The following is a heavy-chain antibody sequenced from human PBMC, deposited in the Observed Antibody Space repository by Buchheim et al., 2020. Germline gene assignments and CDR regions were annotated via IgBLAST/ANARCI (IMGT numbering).Heavy chain of an antibody. CDR2: IDWDDDK. D-gene: IGHD6-19*01. J-gene: IGHJ4*02. CDR3: ARISEYGSGWPDY. V-gene: IGHV2-70*04. CDR1: GFSLSTSAMR. Sequence: QVTLKESGPALVKPTQTLTLTCTFSGFSLSTSAMRVSWIRQPPGKALEWLARIDWDDDKFYSTSLKTRLYISKDTSKHQVVLTMTKMDPVDTGTYYCARISEYGSGWPDYWGQGIL.